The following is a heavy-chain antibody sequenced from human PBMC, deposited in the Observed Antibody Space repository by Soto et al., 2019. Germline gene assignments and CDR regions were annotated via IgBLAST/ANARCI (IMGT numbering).Heavy chain of an antibody. D-gene: IGHD1-7*01. J-gene: IGHJ3*02. V-gene: IGHV3-30-3*01. CDR1: GFTFSSYA. CDR3: ARRDENWNYGRDDAFDI. CDR2: ISYDGSNK. Sequence: GGSLRLSCAASGFTFSSYAMHWVRQAPGKGLEWVAVISYDGSNKYYADSVKGRFTISRDNSKNTLYLQMNSLRAEDTAVYYCARRDENWNYGRDDAFDIWGQGTMVTVSS.